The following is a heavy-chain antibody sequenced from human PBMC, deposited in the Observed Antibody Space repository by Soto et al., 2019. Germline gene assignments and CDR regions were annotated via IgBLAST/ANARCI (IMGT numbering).Heavy chain of an antibody. D-gene: IGHD6-13*01. J-gene: IGHJ1*01. V-gene: IGHV4-30-4*01. CDR3: AREGSSTWGKSFQL. Sequence: SETLSLTCTVSGGPISSGDYYWSWIRQPPGKGLEWIGYIYYSGSTNYNPSLESRVTISVDTSKNQFSLKLSSVTAADTAVYYCAREGSSTWGKSFQLWGQGTLVTVSS. CDR1: GGPISSGDYY. CDR2: IYYSGST.